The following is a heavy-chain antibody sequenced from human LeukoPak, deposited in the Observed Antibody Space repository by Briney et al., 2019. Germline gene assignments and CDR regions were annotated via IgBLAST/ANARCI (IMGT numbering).Heavy chain of an antibody. Sequence: PSETLSLTCAVSGGSISTYNWWSWVRQPPGKGLEWIGEIFYSGSINYNPSLKSRVTLSLDKSKNHFSLKLSSVTAADTAVYYCARDVYYYDSSHSRAFDIWGQGTMVTVSS. CDR2: IFYSGSI. CDR3: ARDVYYYDSSHSRAFDI. V-gene: IGHV4-4*02. J-gene: IGHJ3*02. D-gene: IGHD3-22*01. CDR1: GGSISTYNW.